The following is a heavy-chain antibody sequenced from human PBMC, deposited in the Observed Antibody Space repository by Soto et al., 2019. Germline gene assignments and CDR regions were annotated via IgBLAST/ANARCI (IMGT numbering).Heavy chain of an antibody. J-gene: IGHJ6*03. Sequence: GGSLRLSCAASGFTFSSYSMNWVSQAPGKGLEWVSSISSSSSYIYYADSVKGRFTISRDNAKNSLYLQMNSLRAEDTAVYYCARGQGIVVVPAAMGYYYYYMDVWGKGTTVTVS. D-gene: IGHD2-2*01. CDR3: ARGQGIVVVPAAMGYYYYYMDV. CDR1: GFTFSSYS. CDR2: ISSSSSYI. V-gene: IGHV3-21*01.